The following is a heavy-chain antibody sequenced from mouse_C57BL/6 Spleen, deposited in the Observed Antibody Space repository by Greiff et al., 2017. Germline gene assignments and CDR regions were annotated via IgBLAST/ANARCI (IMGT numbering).Heavy chain of an antibody. V-gene: IGHV7-3*01. J-gene: IGHJ1*03. D-gene: IGHD4-1*02. CDR3: ARSTGTGYFDV. CDR1: GFTFTDYY. Sequence: EVKLVESGGGLVQPGGSLSLSCAASGFTFTDYYMSWVRQPPGKALEWLGFIRNKANGYTTEYSASVKGRFTISRDNSQSIIYLQMNALRAEDSATYYCARSTGTGYFDVWGTGTTVTVSS. CDR2: IRNKANGYTT.